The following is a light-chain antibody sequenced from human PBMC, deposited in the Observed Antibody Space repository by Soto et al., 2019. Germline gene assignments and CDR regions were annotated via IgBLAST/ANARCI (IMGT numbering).Light chain of an antibody. V-gene: IGLV1-40*01. CDR2: GNT. CDR3: AAWDHSLQGWV. Sequence: QSVLTQPPSVSGAPGQTVTITCTGSSSNIGAGYDVHWYQHLPGTAPKLLIFGNTNRPSGVPARFSGSKSGNSASLAITGLQADDEGDYYCAAWDHSLQGWVFGGGTKVTVL. CDR1: SSNIGAGYD. J-gene: IGLJ3*02.